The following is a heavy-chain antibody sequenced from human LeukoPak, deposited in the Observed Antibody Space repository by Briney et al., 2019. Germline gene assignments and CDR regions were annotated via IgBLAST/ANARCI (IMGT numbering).Heavy chain of an antibody. Sequence: PGGSLRLSCAASGFSLGSYTMHWVRQAPGKGLESVSAISSNGDSTYYMNSVKDRFTISRDNSKNTVYLQMGSLRPEDMAVYYCGREVDGGFDPWGQGTLVTVSS. D-gene: IGHD3-16*01. CDR3: GREVDGGFDP. J-gene: IGHJ5*02. CDR1: GFSLGSYT. V-gene: IGHV3-64*01. CDR2: ISSNGDST.